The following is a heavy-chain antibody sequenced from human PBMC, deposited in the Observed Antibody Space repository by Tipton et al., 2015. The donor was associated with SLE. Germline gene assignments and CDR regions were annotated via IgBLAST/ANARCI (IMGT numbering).Heavy chain of an antibody. Sequence: QVQLVQSGAEVKKPGASVKVSCKASGGTFSSYAISWVRQAPGQGLEWMGGIIPIFGTANYAQKLQGRVTMTTDTSTSTAYMELRSLRSDDTAVYYCARAGGSHWGQGTLVTVSS. CDR1: GGTFSSYA. J-gene: IGHJ4*02. D-gene: IGHD1-26*01. V-gene: IGHV1-69*06. CDR3: ARAGGSH. CDR2: IIPIFGTA.